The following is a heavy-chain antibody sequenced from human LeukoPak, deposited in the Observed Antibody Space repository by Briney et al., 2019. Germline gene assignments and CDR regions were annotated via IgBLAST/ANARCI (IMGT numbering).Heavy chain of an antibody. CDR1: GFTFSSYE. CDR2: ISSSGSTI. J-gene: IGHJ4*02. CDR3: ASGHIVVVPAAIAQDY. V-gene: IGHV3-48*03. Sequence: PGGSLRLSCAASGFTFSSYEMNWVRQAPGKGLEWVSYISSSGSTIYYADSVKGRLTISRDNAKNSLYLQMNSLRAEDTAVYYCASGHIVVVPAAIAQDYWGQGTLVTVSS. D-gene: IGHD2-2*01.